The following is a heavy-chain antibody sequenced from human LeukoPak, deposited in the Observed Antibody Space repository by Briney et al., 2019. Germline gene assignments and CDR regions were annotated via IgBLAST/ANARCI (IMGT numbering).Heavy chain of an antibody. D-gene: IGHD3-22*01. J-gene: IGHJ4*02. CDR2: ISGSGGST. CDR1: GFTFSSYA. CDR3: AKYYYDSSGAYYFDY. V-gene: IGHV3-23*01. Sequence: GGSLRLSCAASGFTFSSYAMSWVRQAPGKGLEWVSAISGSGGSTYYADSVKGRFTISRDNSKNTLYLQTNSLRAEDTAVYYCAKYYYDSSGAYYFDYWGQGTLVTVSS.